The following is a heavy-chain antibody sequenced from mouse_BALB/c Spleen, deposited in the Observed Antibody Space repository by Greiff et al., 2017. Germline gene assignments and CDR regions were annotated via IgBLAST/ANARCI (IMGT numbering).Heavy chain of an antibody. CDR2: IYPGSGST. J-gene: IGHJ4*01. V-gene: IGHV1S22*01. Sequence: LKQPGSELVRPGASVKLSCKASGYTFTSYWMHWVKQRHGQGLEWIGNIYPGSGSTNYDEKFKSKGTLTVDTSSSTAYMHLSSLTSEDSAVYYCTSTGIAMDYWGQGTSVTVSS. D-gene: IGHD4-1*02. CDR1: GYTFTSYW. CDR3: TSTGIAMDY.